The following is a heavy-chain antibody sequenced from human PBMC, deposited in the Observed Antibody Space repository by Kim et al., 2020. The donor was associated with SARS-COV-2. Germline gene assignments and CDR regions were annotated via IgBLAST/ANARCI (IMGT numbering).Heavy chain of an antibody. CDR1: GFTVSSNY. CDR3: ATQSPGDTAMVYWITFDY. J-gene: IGHJ4*02. D-gene: IGHD5-18*01. V-gene: IGHV3-66*01. Sequence: GGSLRLSCAASGFTVSSNYMSWVRQAPGKGLEWVSVIYSGGSTYYEDSVKGRFTISRDNSKNTLYLQMNSLRAEDTAVYYCATQSPGDTAMVYWITFDYWGQGTLVTVSS. CDR2: IYSGGST.